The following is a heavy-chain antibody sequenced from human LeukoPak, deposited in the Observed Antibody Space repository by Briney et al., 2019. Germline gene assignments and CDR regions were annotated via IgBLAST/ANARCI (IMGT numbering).Heavy chain of an antibody. D-gene: IGHD6-19*01. CDR1: GFTFSSNA. V-gene: IGHV3-48*02. J-gene: IGHJ4*02. CDR3: ASRVVVAGNDY. CDR2: ISGSGSTI. Sequence: GGSLRLSCAVSGFTFSSNAMSWVRQATGKGLEWVSYISGSGSTISYADSVKGRFTISRDNAKNSLYLHMNSLRDDDAAVYYCASRVVVAGNDYWGRGTLVTVSS.